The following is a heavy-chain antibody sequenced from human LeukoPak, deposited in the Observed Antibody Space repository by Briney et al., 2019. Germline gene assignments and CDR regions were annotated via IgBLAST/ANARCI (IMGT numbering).Heavy chain of an antibody. D-gene: IGHD5-18*01. CDR2: IYSGGGT. Sequence: GGSLRLSCVASGFTVSSNYMNWVRQAPGKGLEWVSVIYSGGGTYYADSVKGRFTISRDNAKNSLYLQMNSLRAEDTAVYYCARDRGYSHFDYWGQGTLVTVSS. CDR3: ARDRGYSHFDY. V-gene: IGHV3-66*01. CDR1: GFTVSSNY. J-gene: IGHJ4*02.